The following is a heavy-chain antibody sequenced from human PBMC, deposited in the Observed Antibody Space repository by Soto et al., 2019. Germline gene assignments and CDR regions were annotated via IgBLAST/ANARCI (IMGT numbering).Heavy chain of an antibody. CDR2: IFHTGST. CDR3: ARENRRGTYYFDS. V-gene: IGHV4-30-2*06. CDR1: GGSISTAGYS. J-gene: IGHJ4*02. D-gene: IGHD3-16*01. Sequence: PSETLSLTCAVSGGSISTAGYSWTWIRQSPGKGLEWIGYIFHTGSTYFHPSLRSRVAISIDRSNNQFSLSLSSVTAADTAVYYCARENRRGTYYFDSWGQGTMGTVLL.